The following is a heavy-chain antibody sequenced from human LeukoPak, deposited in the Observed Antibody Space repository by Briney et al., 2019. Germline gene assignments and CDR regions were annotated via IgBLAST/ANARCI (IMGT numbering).Heavy chain of an antibody. V-gene: IGHV3-66*02. D-gene: IGHD6-6*01. CDR3: AREYTGYFDY. Sequence: GGSLRLSCAASGFTASSNYMSWVRQAPGEGLEWVSLPYSGVSTSYANSVQGRFTIPRDNSKNTLYLQMNSLRAEDAAVYYCAREYTGYFDYWGQGTLVTVSS. CDR2: PYSGVST. J-gene: IGHJ4*02. CDR1: GFTASSNY.